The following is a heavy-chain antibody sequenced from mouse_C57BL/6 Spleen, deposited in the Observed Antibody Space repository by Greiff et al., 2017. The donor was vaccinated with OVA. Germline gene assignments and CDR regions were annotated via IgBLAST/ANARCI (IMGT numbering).Heavy chain of an antibody. J-gene: IGHJ2*01. Sequence: VQLQQPGAELVRPGSSVKLSCKASGYTFTSYWMHWVKQRPIQGLEWIGNIYPSDSETHYNQKFKDKATLTVDKSSSTAYMQLSSLTSEDSAVYYCAREGSNLDYWGQGTTLTVSS. V-gene: IGHV1-52*01. CDR2: IYPSDSET. CDR3: AREGSNLDY. CDR1: GYTFTSYW. D-gene: IGHD1-1*01.